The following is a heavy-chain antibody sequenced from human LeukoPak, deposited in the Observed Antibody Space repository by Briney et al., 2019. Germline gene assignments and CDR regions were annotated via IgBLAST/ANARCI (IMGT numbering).Heavy chain of an antibody. V-gene: IGHV3-23*01. CDR2: ISGSGGST. Sequence: GGSLRLSRAASGFTFSSYAMSWVRQAPGKGLEWVSAISGSGGSTYYADSVKGRFTISRDNSKNTLYLQMNSLRAEDAAVYYCAKNDLGYCSGGSCYVDYWGQGTLVTVSS. CDR3: AKNDLGYCSGGSCYVDY. J-gene: IGHJ4*02. CDR1: GFTFSSYA. D-gene: IGHD2-15*01.